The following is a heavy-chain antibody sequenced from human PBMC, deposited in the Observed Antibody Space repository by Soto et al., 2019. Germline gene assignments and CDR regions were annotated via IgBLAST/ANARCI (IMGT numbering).Heavy chain of an antibody. J-gene: IGHJ6*02. Sequence: SVPTLVNPTETVTLTCAVSGFSLSTGRMGVSWIRQPPGKALEWLAHIFSDAERSYSTSMESRLTISKDASGSQVVLTMTNIDPADTGTYYCVRVKADSHQNHYAMAVCGQGTTVTVSS. CDR1: GFSLSTGRMG. D-gene: IGHD2-15*01. CDR2: IFSDAER. CDR3: VRVKADSHQNHYAMAV. V-gene: IGHV2-26*01.